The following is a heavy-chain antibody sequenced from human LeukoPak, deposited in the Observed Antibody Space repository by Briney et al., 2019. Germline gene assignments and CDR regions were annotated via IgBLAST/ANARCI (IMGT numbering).Heavy chain of an antibody. CDR1: GFTFSSYE. J-gene: IGHJ4*02. V-gene: IGHV3-48*03. Sequence: GSLRLSCAASGFTFSSYEMNWVRQAPGKGLEWVSYISSSGSTIYYADSVKGRFTVSRDNAKNSLHLQMNSLRAEDMAVYYCARGGAGIAVAGTDFDYWGQGTLVTVSS. CDR2: ISSSGSTI. CDR3: ARGGAGIAVAGTDFDY. D-gene: IGHD6-19*01.